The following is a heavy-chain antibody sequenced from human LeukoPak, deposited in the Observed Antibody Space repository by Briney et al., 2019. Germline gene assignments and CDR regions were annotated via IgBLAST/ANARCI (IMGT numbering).Heavy chain of an antibody. Sequence: GESLKISCKGSGYSFTSYWIGWVRQMPGKGLEWMGIIEPIVSDTRYSPSFQGQVTISADKSISTAYLQWGSLKATDTAMYYCARHPSDYYYDSSGYYDPRAAAFDIWGQGTIVTVSA. V-gene: IGHV5-51*01. J-gene: IGHJ3*02. CDR2: IEPIVSDT. CDR1: GYSFTSYW. D-gene: IGHD3-22*01. CDR3: ARHPSDYYYDSSGYYDPRAAAFDI.